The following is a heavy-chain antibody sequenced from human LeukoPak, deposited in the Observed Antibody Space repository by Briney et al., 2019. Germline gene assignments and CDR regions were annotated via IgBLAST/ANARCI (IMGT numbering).Heavy chain of an antibody. J-gene: IGHJ4*02. CDR1: GGSVSSGSYY. V-gene: IGHV4-61*01. CDR2: IYYSGST. D-gene: IGHD1-26*01. Sequence: SETLSLTCTVSGGSVSSGSYYWSWIRQPPGKGLEWIGYIYYSGSTNYNPSLKSRVTISVVTSKNQFSLKLGSVTAADTAVYYCARGTFRAKSYYWGQGTLVTVSS. CDR3: ARGTFRAKSYY.